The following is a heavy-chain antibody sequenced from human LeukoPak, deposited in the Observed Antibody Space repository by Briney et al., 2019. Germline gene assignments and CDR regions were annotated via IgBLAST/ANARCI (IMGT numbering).Heavy chain of an antibody. CDR2: MNPNRGNT. V-gene: IGHV1-8*01. CDR1: GYTFTSYD. D-gene: IGHD3-22*01. Sequence: ASVKVSCKASGYTFTSYDINWVRQATGQGLEWVGWMNPNRGNTGYAQKFQGRVTMTRNTSPRTPYMELSSPRSEATAVYYCASYYDSSAVITYAFDIWGQGTMVTVSS. CDR3: ASYYDSSAVITYAFDI. J-gene: IGHJ3*02.